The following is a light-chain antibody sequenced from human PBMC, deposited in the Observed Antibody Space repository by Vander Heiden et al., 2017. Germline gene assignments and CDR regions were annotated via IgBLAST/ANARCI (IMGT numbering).Light chain of an antibody. CDR1: SSNIGSYP. Sequence: QSVLTQPPSGSGTPGQRVTISCSGSSSNIGSYPVNWYQQLPGTAPKLLIYSNDQGPSGVPDRFSGSKSGTAASLAISGLQSEDEADYYCAAWDDSLNGPVFGGGTKLTVL. J-gene: IGLJ2*01. CDR3: AAWDDSLNGPV. V-gene: IGLV1-44*01. CDR2: SND.